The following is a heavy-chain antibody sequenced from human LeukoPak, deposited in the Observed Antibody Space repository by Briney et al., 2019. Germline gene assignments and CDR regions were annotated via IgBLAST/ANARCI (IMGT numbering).Heavy chain of an antibody. J-gene: IGHJ6*02. V-gene: IGHV1-69*13. CDR2: IIPIFGTA. CDR3: ARVWVTLSEYYYYYYGMDV. D-gene: IGHD2-21*02. CDR1: GGTFSSYA. Sequence: ASVKVSCKASGGTFSSYAISWVRQAPGQGLEWMGGIIPIFGTANYAQKFQGRVTITADESTSTAYMELSSLRSEDTAVYYCARVWVTLSEYYYYYYGMDVWGQGTTVTVSS.